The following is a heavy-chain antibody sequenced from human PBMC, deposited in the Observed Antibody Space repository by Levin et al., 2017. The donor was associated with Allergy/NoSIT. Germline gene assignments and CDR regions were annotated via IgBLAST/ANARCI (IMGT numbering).Heavy chain of an antibody. J-gene: IGHJ4*02. V-gene: IGHV3-30-3*01. D-gene: IGHD3-16*01. CDR1: GFTFSSYA. CDR2: ISYDGSNK. CDR3: AKASIMITFGGVDFDY. Sequence: LSLTCAASGFTFSSYAMHWVRQAPGKGLEWVAVISYDGSNKYYADSVKGRFTISRDNSKNTLYLQMNSLRAEDTAVYYCAKASIMITFGGVDFDYWGQGTLVTVSS.